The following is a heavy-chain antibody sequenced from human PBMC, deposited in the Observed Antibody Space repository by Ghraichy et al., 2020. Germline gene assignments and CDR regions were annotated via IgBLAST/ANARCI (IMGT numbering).Heavy chain of an antibody. Sequence: SETLSLTCTVSGGSISSYYWNWIRQPPGKELEWIGYIYDSGSTNYKPSLKSRVTISVDTSKNQFSLKLSSVTAADTAVYYCARAANSGYDYYNYMDVWGKGTTVTVSS. CDR2: IYDSGST. CDR3: ARAANSGYDYYNYMDV. CDR1: GGSISSYY. J-gene: IGHJ6*03. V-gene: IGHV4-59*01. D-gene: IGHD5-12*01.